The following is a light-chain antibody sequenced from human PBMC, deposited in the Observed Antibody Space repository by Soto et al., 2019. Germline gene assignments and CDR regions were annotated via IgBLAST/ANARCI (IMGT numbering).Light chain of an antibody. CDR1: QSVSSN. CDR2: DAS. Sequence: ENVLTQSTATLSLSPGERATLSCRASQSVSSNLAWYQQKPGQAPRLLIFDASNRATGIPVRFSGSGSGTDFPLTISSLQPEDFAVYYCHQRSNWPPTFGGGTKVEIK. V-gene: IGKV3-11*01. CDR3: HQRSNWPPT. J-gene: IGKJ4*01.